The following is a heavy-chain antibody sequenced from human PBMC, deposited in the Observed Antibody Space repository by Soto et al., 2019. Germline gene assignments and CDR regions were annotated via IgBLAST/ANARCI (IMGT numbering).Heavy chain of an antibody. CDR2: IYYSGSN. CDR3: ARSISRITMWMDV. J-gene: IGHJ6*02. Sequence: QVQLQESGPGLVKPSQTLSLTCTVSGGSISSGGYYWSWIRQHPGKGLEWIGYIYYSGSNYYNPSLKSRVTISVDTSKNQFSLKLSSVTAADTAVYYCARSISRITMWMDVWGQGTTVTVSS. CDR1: GGSISSGGYY. D-gene: IGHD3-10*02. V-gene: IGHV4-31*03.